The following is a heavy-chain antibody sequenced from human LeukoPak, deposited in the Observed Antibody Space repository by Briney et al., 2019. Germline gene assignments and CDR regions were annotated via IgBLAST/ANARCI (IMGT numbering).Heavy chain of an antibody. CDR1: GFSFSDAW. D-gene: IGHD3-10*01. CDR2: IESKTDGGTT. V-gene: IGHV3-15*04. J-gene: IGHJ4*02. CDR3: TTYGSGRKFDY. Sequence: GGSLRLSCAASGFSFSDAWMSWVRQIPGKGLEWVGRIESKTDGGTTDYAAPVKGRFTISRNDSTNTLYLQMNSLKSEDTAVYYCTTYGSGRKFDYWGQGILVTVSS.